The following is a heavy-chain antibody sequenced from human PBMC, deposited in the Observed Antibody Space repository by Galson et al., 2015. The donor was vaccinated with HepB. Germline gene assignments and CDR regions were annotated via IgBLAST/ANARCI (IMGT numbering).Heavy chain of an antibody. D-gene: IGHD3-10*01. CDR1: GGSISSSSYY. J-gene: IGHJ6*02. CDR2: IYYSGST. Sequence: SETLSLTCTVSGGSISSSSYYWGWIRQPPGKGLEWIGSIYYSGSTYYDPSLKSRVTISVDTSKNQFSLKLSSVTAADTAVYYCARHSPGEKYYYYYYGMDVWGQGTTVTVSS. CDR3: ARHSPGEKYYYYYYGMDV. V-gene: IGHV4-39*01.